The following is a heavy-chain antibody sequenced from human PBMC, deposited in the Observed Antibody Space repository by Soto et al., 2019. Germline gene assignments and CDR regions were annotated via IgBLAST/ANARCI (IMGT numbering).Heavy chain of an antibody. J-gene: IGHJ6*02. V-gene: IGHV1-69*01. CDR1: GGTFSSYA. D-gene: IGHD2-15*01. CDR3: ATRRYGFNYYYYGMDV. CDR2: IIPIFGTA. Sequence: QVQLVQSGAEVKKPGSSVKVSCKASGGTFSSYAISWVRQAPGQGLEWMGGIIPIFGTANYAQKFQGRVTITADEFTSTAYMELSSLRSEDTAVYYCATRRYGFNYYYYGMDVWGQGTTVTVSS.